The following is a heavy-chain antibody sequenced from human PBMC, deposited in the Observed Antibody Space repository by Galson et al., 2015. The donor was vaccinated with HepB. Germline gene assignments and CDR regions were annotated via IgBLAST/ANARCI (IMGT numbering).Heavy chain of an antibody. CDR3: ARDPEVAGLAPHYFDY. Sequence: SLRLSCAASGFTFSSYSMNWVRQAPGKGLEWVSYISSSSSTIYYADSVKGRFTISRDNAKNSLYLQMNSLRAEDTAVYYCARDPEVAGLAPHYFDYWGQGTLVTVSS. CDR2: ISSSSSTI. J-gene: IGHJ4*02. CDR1: GFTFSSYS. V-gene: IGHV3-48*01. D-gene: IGHD1-14*01.